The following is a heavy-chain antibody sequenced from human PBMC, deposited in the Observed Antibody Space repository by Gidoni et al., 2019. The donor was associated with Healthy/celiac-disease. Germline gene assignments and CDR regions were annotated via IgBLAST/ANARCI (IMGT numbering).Heavy chain of an antibody. Sequence: EVQLVESGWGLVKPWVSLRSSCAASGFTFRSYSMNWVRQAPGKGLGWVSSISSSSSYIYYADSVKGRFTISRDNAKNSLYLQMNSLRAEDTAVYYCARDSLLKLYSSSWSEIYFDYWGQGTLVTVSS. CDR3: ARDSLLKLYSSSWSEIYFDY. D-gene: IGHD6-13*01. J-gene: IGHJ4*02. CDR2: ISSSSSYI. CDR1: GFTFRSYS. V-gene: IGHV3-21*01.